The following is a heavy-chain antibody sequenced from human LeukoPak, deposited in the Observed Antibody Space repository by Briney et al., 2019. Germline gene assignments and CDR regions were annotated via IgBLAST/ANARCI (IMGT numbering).Heavy chain of an antibody. CDR2: ISYDGSNK. CDR3: ARDIDPTGLVPAAMPGY. J-gene: IGHJ4*02. V-gene: IGHV3-30*04. Sequence: GRSLRLSCAASGFTFSSYAMHWVRQAPGKGLEWVAVISYDGSNKYYADSVNGRFTISRDNSKNTLYLQMNSLRAEDTAVYYCARDIDPTGLVPAAMPGYWGQGTLVTVSS. D-gene: IGHD2-2*01. CDR1: GFTFSSYA.